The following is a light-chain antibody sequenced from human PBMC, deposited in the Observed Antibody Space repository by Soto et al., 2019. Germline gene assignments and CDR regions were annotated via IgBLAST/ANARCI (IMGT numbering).Light chain of an antibody. CDR1: QSVSSSY. V-gene: IGKV3-15*01. Sequence: EIVLTQSPGTLSLSPGERATLSCRASQSVSSSYLAWYQQKPGQAPRLLIYGASTRATGIPARFSGSGSGTEFTLSINSLQSDDFAVYYCQQYSNWPEYTFGQGTKVDIK. CDR3: QQYSNWPEYT. J-gene: IGKJ2*01. CDR2: GAS.